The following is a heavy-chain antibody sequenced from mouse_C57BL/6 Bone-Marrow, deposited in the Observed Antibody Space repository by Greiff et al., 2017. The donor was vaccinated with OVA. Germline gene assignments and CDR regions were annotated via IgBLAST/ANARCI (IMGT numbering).Heavy chain of an antibody. CDR1: GYAFNDYY. V-gene: IGHV1-19*01. CDR2: INPYNGGT. CDR3: ARSPLWYYFDY. D-gene: IGHD1-1*02. J-gene: IGHJ2*01. Sequence: EVMLVESGPVLVKPGASVKMSCKASGYAFNDYYMHWVKQSHGKSLEWIGVINPYNGGTSYNQKFKGKATLTVDKSSSTAYMELNSLTSEDSAVYYCARSPLWYYFDYWGQGTTLTVSS.